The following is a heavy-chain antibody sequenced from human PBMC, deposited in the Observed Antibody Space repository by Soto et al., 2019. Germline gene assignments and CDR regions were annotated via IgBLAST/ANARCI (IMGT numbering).Heavy chain of an antibody. CDR1: GGSISSGGYY. J-gene: IGHJ4*02. Sequence: SETLSLTCTVSGGSISSGGYYWSWIRQPPGKGLEWIGYIYYSGSTYYNPSLKSRVTISVDTSKNQFSLKLSSVTAADTAVYYCARDRRSGYGSDFDYWGQGTLVTVSS. CDR3: ARDRRSGYGSDFDY. CDR2: IYYSGST. D-gene: IGHD3-10*01. V-gene: IGHV4-30-4*01.